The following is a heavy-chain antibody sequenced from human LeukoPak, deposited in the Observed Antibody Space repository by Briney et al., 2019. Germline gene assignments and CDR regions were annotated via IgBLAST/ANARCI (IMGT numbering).Heavy chain of an antibody. D-gene: IGHD1-26*01. CDR1: GFTFSSYG. Sequence: PGRSLRLSCAASGFTFSSYGMHWVRQAPGKGLEWVAVISYDGSNKYYADSVKGRFTISRDNSKNTLYLQMNSLRAEDTAVYYCTFRSSNYWGQGTLVTVSS. CDR3: TFRSSNY. J-gene: IGHJ4*02. CDR2: ISYDGSNK. V-gene: IGHV3-30*03.